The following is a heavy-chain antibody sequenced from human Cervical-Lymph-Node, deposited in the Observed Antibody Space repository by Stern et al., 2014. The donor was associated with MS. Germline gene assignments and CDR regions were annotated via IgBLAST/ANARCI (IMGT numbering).Heavy chain of an antibody. CDR1: GGSIFSYY. J-gene: IGHJ6*02. Sequence: QLQLQESRPGLVKPSETLSLTCTVSGGSIFSYYWSWIRQPPGKGLEWIGYIYYIGSTNYNPSLQSRVTISVDASKSELSLRLYSVTAADTAVYYCARGNYYHGMDVWGLGTTVTVS. CDR3: ARGNYYHGMDV. V-gene: IGHV4-59*01. CDR2: IYYIGST.